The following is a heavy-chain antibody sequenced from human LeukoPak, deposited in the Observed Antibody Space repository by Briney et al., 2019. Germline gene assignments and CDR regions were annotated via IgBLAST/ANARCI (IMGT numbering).Heavy chain of an antibody. CDR3: AKGSGSGWYGWFAS. D-gene: IGHD6-19*01. CDR1: GFTFSSYA. J-gene: IGHJ5*01. V-gene: IGHV3-23*01. CDR2: IDASGGST. Sequence: GGSLRLSCAASGFTFSSYAMSWVRQAPGKGLEWVPSIDASGGSTYYADSVKGRFTISRDNSKNTFYLQMNSLRADDTAVYYCAKGSGSGWYGWFASWGQGTLVTVSS.